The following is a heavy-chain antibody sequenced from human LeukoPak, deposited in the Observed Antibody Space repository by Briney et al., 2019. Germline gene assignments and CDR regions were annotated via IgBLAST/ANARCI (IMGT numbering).Heavy chain of an antibody. Sequence: SETLSLTCTVSGGSISSYYWSWIRHPAGKGLEWIGRIYTSGSTNYSPSLKSRVTMSVATSKNQFSLKLSSVTAADTAVYYCARAIPGIAAAHAFEIWGQGTMVTVSS. CDR2: IYTSGST. CDR3: ARAIPGIAAAHAFEI. CDR1: GGSISSYY. V-gene: IGHV4-4*07. J-gene: IGHJ3*02. D-gene: IGHD6-13*01.